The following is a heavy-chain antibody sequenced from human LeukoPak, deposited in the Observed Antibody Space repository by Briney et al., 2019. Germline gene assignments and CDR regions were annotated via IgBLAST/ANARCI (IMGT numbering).Heavy chain of an antibody. Sequence: GGSLRLSCAASGFTFSNYSMNWVRQAPGKGLEWVSYISSSSRTIYYADSVKGRFTISRDNAKNSLYLQMNSLRAEDTAVYYCARDPYSGSYGNYYYYFMDDWGKGTTVTISS. CDR3: ARDPYSGSYGNYYYYFMDD. CDR2: ISSSSRTI. J-gene: IGHJ6*03. D-gene: IGHD1-26*01. CDR1: GFTFSNYS. V-gene: IGHV3-48*01.